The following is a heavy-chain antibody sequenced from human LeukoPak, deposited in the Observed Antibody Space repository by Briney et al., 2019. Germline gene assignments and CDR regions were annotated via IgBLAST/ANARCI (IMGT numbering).Heavy chain of an antibody. V-gene: IGHV3-11*06. CDR2: IDSSSTST. D-gene: IGHD5/OR15-5a*01. J-gene: IGHJ4*02. CDR1: GFIFTDYY. CDR3: ARSLYNSVWLHF. Sequence: GGSLRLSCAASGFIFTDYYMSWIRQAPGKGLEWVSFIDSSSTSTNYVDSVKGRFSISRDNAKNSLYLQMNSLRVEDTAVYYCARSLYNSVWLHFWGQGTLVTVSS.